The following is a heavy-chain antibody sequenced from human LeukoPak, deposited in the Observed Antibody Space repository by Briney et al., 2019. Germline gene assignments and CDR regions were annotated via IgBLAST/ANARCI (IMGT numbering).Heavy chain of an antibody. Sequence: GASLQISCKGSGYSFTSYWIGWVRQMPGKGLEWMGIIYPGDSDTRYSPSFQGQVTISADKSISTAYLQWSSLKASDTAMYYCARRYCSSTSCVDYWGQGTLVTVSS. J-gene: IGHJ4*02. CDR1: GYSFTSYW. D-gene: IGHD2-2*01. CDR3: ARRYCSSTSCVDY. CDR2: IYPGDSDT. V-gene: IGHV5-51*01.